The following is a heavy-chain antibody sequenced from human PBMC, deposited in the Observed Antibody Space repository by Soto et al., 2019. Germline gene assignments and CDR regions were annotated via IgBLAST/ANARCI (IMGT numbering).Heavy chain of an antibody. J-gene: IGHJ4*02. D-gene: IGHD2-15*01. CDR3: AKLVIGYCSGNTCDDY. Sequence: VQLLESGGGLIQPGGSLRLSCAASGFTFSYGIHWLRQAPGKGLEWVAYISYDSSNKFYGHSVKGRFTISRDNSKNTQCLQMNSLRAEDTAVYYCAKLVIGYCSGNTCDDYCGQGTLVAVSS. CDR2: ISYDSSNK. V-gene: IGHV3-30*18. CDR1: GFTFSYG.